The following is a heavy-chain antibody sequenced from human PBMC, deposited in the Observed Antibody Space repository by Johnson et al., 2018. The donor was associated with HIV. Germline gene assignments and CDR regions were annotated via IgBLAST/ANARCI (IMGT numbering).Heavy chain of an antibody. D-gene: IGHD3-22*01. V-gene: IGHV3-30*02. Sequence: VQLVESGGGLVQPGGSLRLSCAASGFTVSSNYMSWVRQAPGKGLEWVAFIRYDGSNKYYADSVKGRFTISRDNSKSTLYLQMDSLRAEDMAVYFFAIPYYFDTGAYHWGQGTMVTVSS. CDR3: AIPYYFDTGAYH. J-gene: IGHJ3*01. CDR2: IRYDGSNK. CDR1: GFTVSSNY.